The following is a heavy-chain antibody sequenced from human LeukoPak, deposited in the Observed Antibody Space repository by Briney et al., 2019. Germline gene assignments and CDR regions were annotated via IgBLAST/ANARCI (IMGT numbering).Heavy chain of an antibody. CDR2: ISAYNGNT. D-gene: IGHD3-22*01. V-gene: IGHV1-18*01. CDR1: GYTFTSYG. Sequence: ASVKVSCKASGYTFTSYGISWVRQAPGQGLEWMGWISAYNGNTNYAQKLQCRVTMTTDTSTSTAYMELSSLRSDDTAVYYCARFYSSGYPYYYYYYGMDVWGQGTTVTVSS. CDR3: ARFYSSGYPYYYYYYGMDV. J-gene: IGHJ6*02.